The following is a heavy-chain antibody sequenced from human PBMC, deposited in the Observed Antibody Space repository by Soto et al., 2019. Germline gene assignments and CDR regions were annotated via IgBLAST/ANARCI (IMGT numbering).Heavy chain of an antibody. J-gene: IGHJ4*02. V-gene: IGHV3-48*01. Sequence: GGSLRLSCAASGFTFRNYGMNWVRQAPGKGLERVSYIGIGSSTKYYADSVKGRFTISRDNAKNSLYLQMNSLRAEDTAVYYCAKTIRGGYSSSWYYFDYWGQGTLVTVSS. CDR3: AKTIRGGYSSSWYYFDY. D-gene: IGHD6-13*01. CDR1: GFTFRNYG. CDR2: IGIGSSTK.